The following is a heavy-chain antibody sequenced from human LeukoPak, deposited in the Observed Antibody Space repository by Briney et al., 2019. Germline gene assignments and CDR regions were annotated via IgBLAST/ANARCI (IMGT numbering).Heavy chain of an antibody. D-gene: IGHD5-18*01. CDR2: ISSSSSYI. CDR1: GFTFSSYS. J-gene: IGHJ3*02. V-gene: IGHV3-21*01. Sequence: GGSLRLSCAASGFTFSSYSMNWVRQAPGKGLEWVSSISSSSSYIYYADSVKGRFTISRDNAKNSLYLQMNSLRAEDTAVYYCARDTGYSLSEGDAFDIWGQGTMVTVSS. CDR3: ARDTGYSLSEGDAFDI.